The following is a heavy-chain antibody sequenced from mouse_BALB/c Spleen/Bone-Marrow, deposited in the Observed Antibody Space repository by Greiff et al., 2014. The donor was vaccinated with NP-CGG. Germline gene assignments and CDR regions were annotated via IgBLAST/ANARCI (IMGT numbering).Heavy chain of an antibody. CDR1: GYSITSDYS. Sequence: EVQLQQSGPDLVKPSQSLSLTCTVTGYSITSDYSWHWIRQFPGNKLEWMGYIHYSGTTVYNPSLKSRISITRDTSNNQLFLQLNSVTTEDTATYYCARFAGTPYTMDYWGQGTSVTVSS. CDR3: ARFAGTPYTMDY. D-gene: IGHD4-1*01. V-gene: IGHV3-1*02. CDR2: IHYSGTT. J-gene: IGHJ4*01.